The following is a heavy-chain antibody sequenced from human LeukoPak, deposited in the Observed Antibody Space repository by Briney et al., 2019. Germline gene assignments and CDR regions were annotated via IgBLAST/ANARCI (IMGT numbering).Heavy chain of an antibody. CDR2: TYYRSKWYN. J-gene: IGHJ6*02. CDR3: ARAGVGRSRVDYGMDV. V-gene: IGHV6-1*01. Sequence: SQTLSLTCAISGDSFSSNSAAWNWIRQSPSRGLEWLGRTYYRSKWYNDYAVSVKSRITINPDTSKNQFSLQLNSVTPEDTAVYYCARAGVGRSRVDYGMDVWGQGTTVTVSS. D-gene: IGHD3-10*01. CDR1: GDSFSSNSAA.